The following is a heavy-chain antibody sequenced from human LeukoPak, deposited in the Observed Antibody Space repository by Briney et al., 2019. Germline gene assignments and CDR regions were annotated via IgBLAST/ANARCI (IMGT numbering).Heavy chain of an antibody. V-gene: IGHV3-21*01. CDR1: GFTFSSYS. Sequence: PGGSLRLSCAASGFTFSSYSMNWVRQAPGKGLEWVSSISSSSSYIYYADSVKGRFTISRDNAKNSLHLQMNSLRAEDTALYYCARGSPYCSSTSCYLDSWGQGTLATVSS. CDR2: ISSSSSYI. CDR3: ARGSPYCSSTSCYLDS. J-gene: IGHJ4*02. D-gene: IGHD2-2*01.